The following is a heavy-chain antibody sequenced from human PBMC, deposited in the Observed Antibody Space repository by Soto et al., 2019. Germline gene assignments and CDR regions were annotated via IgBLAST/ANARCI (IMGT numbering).Heavy chain of an antibody. D-gene: IGHD1-1*01. V-gene: IGHV1-69*13. CDR3: ARVNDLYYYSYGIDV. J-gene: IGHJ6*02. Sequence: SVQVSCKASGGTFSSYAISWVRQAPGQGLEWMGGIIPIFGTANYAQKFQGRVTITADESTSTAYMELSSLRSEDTAVYYCARVNDLYYYSYGIDVWGHGPTVTVSS. CDR2: IIPIFGTA. CDR1: GGTFSSYA.